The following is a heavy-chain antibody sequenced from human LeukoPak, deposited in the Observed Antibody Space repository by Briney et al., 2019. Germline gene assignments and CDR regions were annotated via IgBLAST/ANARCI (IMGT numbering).Heavy chain of an antibody. D-gene: IGHD2-15*01. CDR3: ARVPDCSGGSCYGERRVLWFDP. V-gene: IGHV1-18*01. CDR1: GYTFTSYG. J-gene: IGHJ5*02. Sequence: ASVKVSCKASGYTFTSYGISWVRQAPGQGLEWMGWISAYNGNTNYAQKLQGRVTMTTDTSTSTAYMELRSLRSDDTAVYYCARVPDCSGGSCYGERRVLWFDPWGQGTLVTVFS. CDR2: ISAYNGNT.